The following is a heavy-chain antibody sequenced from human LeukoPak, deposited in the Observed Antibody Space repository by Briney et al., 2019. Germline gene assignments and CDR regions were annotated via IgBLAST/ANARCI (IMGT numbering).Heavy chain of an antibody. V-gene: IGHV1-18*01. D-gene: IGHD6-13*01. J-gene: IGHJ5*02. CDR3: ARNKGIIATAGYNWFDP. CDR1: GYTFTSYG. Sequence: ASVKVSCKASGYTFTSYGISWVRQAPGQGLEWMGWISGYNGNTNYAQKLQGRVTMTTDTSTSTAYMELRSLRSDDTAVYYCARNKGIIATAGYNWFDPWGLGTLVTVSS. CDR2: ISGYNGNT.